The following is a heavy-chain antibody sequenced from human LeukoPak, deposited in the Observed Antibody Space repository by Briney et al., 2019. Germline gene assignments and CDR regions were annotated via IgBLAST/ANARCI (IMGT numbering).Heavy chain of an antibody. CDR1: GFTFSSYG. CDR3: AREDSSSWAFDV. J-gene: IGHJ3*01. CDR2: ISYDESKK. Sequence: GGSLSLSCAATGFTFSSYGMHWVRQAPGKGLEWVAVISYDESKKHYAGSVNGRLTIHRQNSKQTLYLQINSLRANDTAVHYLAREDSSSWAFDVWGQGTMVTVST. D-gene: IGHD6-13*01. V-gene: IGHV3-30*03.